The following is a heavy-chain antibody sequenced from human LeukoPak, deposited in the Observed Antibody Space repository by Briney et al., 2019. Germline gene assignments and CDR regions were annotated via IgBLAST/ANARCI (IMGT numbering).Heavy chain of an antibody. CDR2: IYYSGST. D-gene: IGHD3-22*01. CDR1: GGSISSYY. V-gene: IGHV4-59*01. J-gene: IGHJ6*02. CDR3: ARSFDSRGYYYYGMDV. Sequence: SETLSLTCTVSGGSISSYYWSWIRQPPGKGLEWIGYIYYSGSTNYNPSLKSRVTISVDTSKNQFSLKLSSVTAADTAVYYCARSFDSRGYYYYGMDVWGQGTTVTVSS.